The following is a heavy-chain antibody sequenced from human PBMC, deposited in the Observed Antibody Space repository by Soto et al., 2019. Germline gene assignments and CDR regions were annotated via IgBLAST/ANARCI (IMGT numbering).Heavy chain of an antibody. CDR2: IYYSGST. CDR3: ASYYYYDSSGYLERGYYYGMDV. CDR1: GGSISSGDYY. J-gene: IGHJ6*02. D-gene: IGHD3-22*01. Sequence: PSETLSLTCTVSGGSISSGDYYWSWIRQPPGKGLEWIGYIYYSGSTYYNPSLKSRVTISVDTSKNQFSLKLSSVTAADTAVYYCASYYYYDSSGYLERGYYYGMDVWGQGTTVTVSS. V-gene: IGHV4-30-4*01.